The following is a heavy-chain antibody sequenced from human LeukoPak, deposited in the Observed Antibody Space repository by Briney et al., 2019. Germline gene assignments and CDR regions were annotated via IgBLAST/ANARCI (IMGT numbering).Heavy chain of an antibody. CDR2: INPNSGGT. V-gene: IGHV1-2*02. Sequence: GASVKVSCKASGYTVTRYYMHWVRQAPGQGGEGMGWINPNSGGTNYAQKFPGRVTMTRDTSISTAYMELSRLRPDDTAVYYCAREDNSGSYLLYWGQGTLVTVSS. D-gene: IGHD3-22*01. CDR3: AREDNSGSYLLY. J-gene: IGHJ4*02. CDR1: GYTVTRYY.